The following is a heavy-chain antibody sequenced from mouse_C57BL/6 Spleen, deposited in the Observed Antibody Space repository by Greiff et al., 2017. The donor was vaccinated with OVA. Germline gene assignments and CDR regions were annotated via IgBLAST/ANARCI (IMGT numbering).Heavy chain of an antibody. CDR2: IYPGDGDT. Sequence: QVQLQQSGPELVKPGASVKISCKASGYAFSSSWMNWVKQRPGKGLEWIGRIYPGDGDTNYNGKFKGKATLTADKSSSTAYMQLSSLTSEDSAVYFCARKKAHYANYFDYWGQVTTLTVSS. CDR1: GYAFSSSW. D-gene: IGHD1-2*01. CDR3: ARKKAHYANYFDY. V-gene: IGHV1-82*01. J-gene: IGHJ2*01.